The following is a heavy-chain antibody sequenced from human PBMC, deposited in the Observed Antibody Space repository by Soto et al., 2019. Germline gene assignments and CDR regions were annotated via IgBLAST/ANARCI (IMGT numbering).Heavy chain of an antibody. Sequence: GESLKISCKVAGRTFINHLIAWVPHMPGKGLEWMGMIYPGDSDARYSPSFAGQVTISADKSITTAYLHWSSLEASDSAVYYCARQGDMAATPADAFDIWGKGTLVTVSS. CDR3: ARQGDMAATPADAFDI. V-gene: IGHV5-51*01. D-gene: IGHD6-19*01. CDR1: GRTFINHL. J-gene: IGHJ3*02. CDR2: IYPGDSDA.